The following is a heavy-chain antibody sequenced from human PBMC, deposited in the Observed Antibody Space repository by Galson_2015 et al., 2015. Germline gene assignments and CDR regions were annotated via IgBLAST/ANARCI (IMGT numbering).Heavy chain of an antibody. J-gene: IGHJ6*02. CDR1: GYSFPSYW. CDR3: AIGRIAAAGTPYYYYGMDV. D-gene: IGHD6-13*01. CDR2: IYPGDSDT. Sequence: QSGAEVKKPGESLKISCTGSGYSFPSYWIGWVRQMPGKGLEWMGIIYPGDSDTRYSPSFQGQVTISADKSISTAYLQWSSLKASDTAIYYCAIGRIAAAGTPYYYYGMDVWGQGTTVTVSS. V-gene: IGHV5-51*03.